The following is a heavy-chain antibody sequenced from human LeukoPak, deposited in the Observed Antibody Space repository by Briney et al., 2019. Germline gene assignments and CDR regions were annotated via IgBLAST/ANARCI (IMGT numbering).Heavy chain of an antibody. CDR2: IYYSGST. J-gene: IGHJ4*02. D-gene: IGHD3-10*01. CDR1: GGSISSGGYY. V-gene: IGHV4-31*03. Sequence: PSETLSLTCTVSGGSISSGGYYWSWICQHPGKGLEWIGYIYYSGSTYYNPSLKSRVTISVDTSKNQFSLKLSSVTAADTAVYYCARVRGAARPTGRSVDYFDYWGQGTLVTVSS. CDR3: ARVRGAARPTGRSVDYFDY.